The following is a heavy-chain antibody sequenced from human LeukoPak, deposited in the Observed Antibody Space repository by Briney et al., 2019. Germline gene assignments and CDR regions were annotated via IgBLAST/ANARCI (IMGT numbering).Heavy chain of an antibody. CDR1: GYTFTSYY. Sequence: ASVKVSCKASGYTFTSYYMHWVRQAPGQGLEWMGIINPSGDRTSYAQKFQGRVTMTRDTSTSTVYMELSSLRSEDTAVYYCARGDSSGWFDYWGQGTLVTVSS. J-gene: IGHJ4*02. V-gene: IGHV1-46*01. CDR2: INPSGDRT. CDR3: ARGDSSGWFDY. D-gene: IGHD6-19*01.